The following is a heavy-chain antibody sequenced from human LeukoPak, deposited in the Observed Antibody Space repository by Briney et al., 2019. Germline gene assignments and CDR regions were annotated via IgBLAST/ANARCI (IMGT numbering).Heavy chain of an antibody. Sequence: GGSLRLSCAASGFTYSSYDMNWVRQAPGKGLEWVSTITGSGGRTYYADSVTGRFTISRDNSKSTLYLQMNSLRAEDTAVYYCASGAFWSGYYSHRPLVYYYYMDVWGKGTTVTVSS. D-gene: IGHD3-3*01. CDR2: ITGSGGRT. CDR1: GFTYSSYD. V-gene: IGHV3-23*01. J-gene: IGHJ6*03. CDR3: ASGAFWSGYYSHRPLVYYYYMDV.